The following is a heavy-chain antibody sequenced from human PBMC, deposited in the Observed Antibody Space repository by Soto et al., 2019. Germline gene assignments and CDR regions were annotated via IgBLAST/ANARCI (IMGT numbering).Heavy chain of an antibody. Sequence: HPGRSLKLSCAASGFTFSSYAMSWVRQAPRKGMEWVSAISGSGGSTFYVYSVKGRFTISRDNSKNTLYLQMNSLRAEDTAVYYCASLTSRYYYDSSAYYASWGQGTLVSVSS. CDR3: ASLTSRYYYDSSAYYAS. V-gene: IGHV3-23*01. CDR1: GFTFSSYA. CDR2: ISGSGGST. J-gene: IGHJ5*02. D-gene: IGHD3-22*01.